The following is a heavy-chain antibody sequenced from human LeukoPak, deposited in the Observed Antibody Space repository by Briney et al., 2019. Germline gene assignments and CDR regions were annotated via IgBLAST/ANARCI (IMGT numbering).Heavy chain of an antibody. CDR1: GFTFSSYG. V-gene: IGHV3-30*18. Sequence: GGSLRLSCAASGFTFSSYGMHWVRQAPGKGLEWVAVISYDGSNKYYADSVKGRFTISRDNSKNTLYLQMNSLRAEDTAVYYCAKDPITAMVTKGVDYWGQGTLVTVSS. CDR3: AKDPITAMVTKGVDY. D-gene: IGHD5-18*01. CDR2: ISYDGSNK. J-gene: IGHJ4*02.